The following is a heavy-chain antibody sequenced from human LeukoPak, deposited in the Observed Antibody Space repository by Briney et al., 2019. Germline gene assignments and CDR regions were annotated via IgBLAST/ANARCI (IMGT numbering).Heavy chain of an antibody. CDR3: ARDFRDYRDYVAYFDS. CDR1: GFTFSTYA. V-gene: IGHV3-30-3*01. J-gene: IGHJ4*02. Sequence: GRSLRLSCAASGFTFSTYAMHWVRQAPGKGLEWVAVILYDGTSQYHADSVKGRFTISRDNSRNTLYLQMNSLKVEDTAVYYCARDFRDYRDYVAYFDSWGQGTLVTVSS. D-gene: IGHD4-17*01. CDR2: ILYDGTSQ.